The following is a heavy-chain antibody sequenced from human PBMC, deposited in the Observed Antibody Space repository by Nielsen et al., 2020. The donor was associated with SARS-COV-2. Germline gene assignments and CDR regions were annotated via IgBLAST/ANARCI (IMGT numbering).Heavy chain of an antibody. D-gene: IGHD3-16*01. CDR1: GASLSWGGYY. J-gene: IGHJ4*02. CDR2: IFSSGNT. Sequence: SETLSLTCTVSGASLSWGGYYWSWIRQRPGKGLEYIGNIFSSGNTYYTPSLKSRVTLSVDTSKNQFSLKLRSVTAADTAVYYCARGRSVFGELRPLVTYYFDSWGQGTLVTVSS. V-gene: IGHV4-31*03. CDR3: ARGRSVFGELRPLVTYYFDS.